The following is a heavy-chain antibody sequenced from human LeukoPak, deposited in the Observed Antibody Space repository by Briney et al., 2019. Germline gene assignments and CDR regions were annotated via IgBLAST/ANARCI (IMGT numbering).Heavy chain of an antibody. J-gene: IGHJ6*03. CDR2: IYYSGST. CDR3: ARWVVAADYYYYMDV. Sequence: SETLSLTCTVSGGSISSSSYHWGWIRQPPGKGLEWIGTIYYSGSTYYNPSLKSRITISVDTSKNQFSLKLSSVTAADTAVYYCARWVVAADYYYYMDVWGKGTTVTVSS. CDR1: GGSISSSSYH. V-gene: IGHV4-39*01. D-gene: IGHD2-15*01.